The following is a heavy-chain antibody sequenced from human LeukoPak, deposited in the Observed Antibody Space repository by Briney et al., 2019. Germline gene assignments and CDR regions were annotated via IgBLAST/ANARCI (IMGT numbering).Heavy chain of an antibody. V-gene: IGHV4-59*01. Sequence: PAETLSLTCTASGGSISSYYWSWIRQPPGKGLEWIGYIYYSGSTNYNPSLKSRVTISVDTSKNQFSLKLSSVTAADTAVYYCARVFSHYYDSSGQYYFDYWGQGTLVTVSS. CDR1: GGSISSYY. CDR3: ARVFSHYYDSSGQYYFDY. D-gene: IGHD3-22*01. CDR2: IYYSGST. J-gene: IGHJ4*02.